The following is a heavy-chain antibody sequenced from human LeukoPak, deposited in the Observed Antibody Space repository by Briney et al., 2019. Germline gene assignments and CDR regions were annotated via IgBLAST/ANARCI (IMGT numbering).Heavy chain of an antibody. CDR1: GITLSNYG. D-gene: IGHD3-22*01. CDR2: ISDSGGRT. CDR3: AKRGVVIRVILVGFHKEAYYFDS. Sequence: GGSLRLSCAVSGITLSNYGMSWVRQAPGKGLEWVAGISDSGGRTNYADCVKGRLTISRDNPKNALYLQMNRLRAEDTAVYFCAKRGVVIRVILVGFHKEAYYFDSWGQGALVTVSS. J-gene: IGHJ4*02. V-gene: IGHV3-23*01.